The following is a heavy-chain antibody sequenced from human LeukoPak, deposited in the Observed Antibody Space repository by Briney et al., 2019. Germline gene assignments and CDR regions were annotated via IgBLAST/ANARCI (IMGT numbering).Heavy chain of an antibody. D-gene: IGHD2-2*01. CDR1: GFTFNNYA. CDR3: ARHTYAYVMGV. CDR2: ISGSGGST. V-gene: IGHV3-23*01. J-gene: IGHJ6*02. Sequence: GGSLRLSCAASGFTFNNYAMSWVRQAPGKGLEWVSAISGSGGSTNYADSVKGRFTISRDNSKNTLYLQMNSLRADDTAVYYCARHTYAYVMGVWGQGTTVTVSS.